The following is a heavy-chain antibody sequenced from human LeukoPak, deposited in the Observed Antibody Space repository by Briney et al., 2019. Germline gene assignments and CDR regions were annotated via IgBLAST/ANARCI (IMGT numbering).Heavy chain of an antibody. V-gene: IGHV3-30-3*01. CDR1: GFTFSSYA. CDR3: AREEKPLRFLENYMDV. Sequence: GGSLRLSCAASGFTFSSYAMHWVRQAPGKGLEWVAVISYDGSNKYYADSVKGRFTISRDNSKNTLYLQMNSLRAEDTAVYYCAREEKPLRFLENYMDVWGKGTTVTVSS. J-gene: IGHJ6*03. D-gene: IGHD3-3*01. CDR2: ISYDGSNK.